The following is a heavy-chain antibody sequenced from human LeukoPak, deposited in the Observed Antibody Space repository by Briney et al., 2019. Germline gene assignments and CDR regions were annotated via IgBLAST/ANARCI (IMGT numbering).Heavy chain of an antibody. Sequence: PSETLSLTCTVSGGSISSSSYYWGWIRQPPGKGLEWIGSIYYSGSTYYNPSLKSRVTISVDTSKNQFSLKLSSVTAADTAVYYCARGGGEKASIVGFDPWGQGTLVTVSS. CDR1: GGSISSSSYY. V-gene: IGHV4-39*07. D-gene: IGHD2-21*01. J-gene: IGHJ5*02. CDR2: IYYSGST. CDR3: ARGGGEKASIVGFDP.